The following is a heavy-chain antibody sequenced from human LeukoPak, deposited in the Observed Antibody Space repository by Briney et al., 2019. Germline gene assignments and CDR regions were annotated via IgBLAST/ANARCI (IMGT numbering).Heavy chain of an antibody. V-gene: IGHV1-2*04. J-gene: IGHJ4*02. CDR3: ARGRPRYDILTGYPGDYFDY. CDR1: GYTFTGYY. D-gene: IGHD3-9*01. CDR2: INPNSGGT. Sequence: GASVKVSCKASGYTFTGYYMHWVRQAPGQGLEWMGWINPNSGGTNYAQKFQGWVTMTRDTSISTAYMELSRLRSDDTAVYYCARGRPRYDILTGYPGDYFDYWGQGTLVTVSS.